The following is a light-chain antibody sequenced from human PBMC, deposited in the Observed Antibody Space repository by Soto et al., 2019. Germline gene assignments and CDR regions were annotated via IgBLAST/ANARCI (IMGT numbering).Light chain of an antibody. CDR3: MQDIQAPRT. V-gene: IGKV2-28*01. CDR1: QSLLHSNGNIY. Sequence: DIVLTQSPLSLPVPPGEPASISCRSRQSLLHSNGNIYLDWYLQKPGQSQQLPIYLGSIRASGDPHRFNRSGSGTAFTLEIARVEAEDVLVYYCMQDIQAPRTFGVGTRVQI. CDR2: LGS. J-gene: IGKJ1*01.